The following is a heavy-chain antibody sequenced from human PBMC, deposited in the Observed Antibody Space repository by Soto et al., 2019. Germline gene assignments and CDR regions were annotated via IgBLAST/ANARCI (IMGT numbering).Heavy chain of an antibody. J-gene: IGHJ4*02. CDR2: IIPIFGTA. V-gene: IGHV1-69*13. CDR3: ARVMYCSSTSCYAYDY. CDR1: GGTFSSYS. Sequence: SVKVSCKASGGTFSSYSISWVRQAPGQGLEWMGGIIPIFGTANYAQKFQGRVTITADESTSTAYMELSSLRSEDTAVYYCARVMYCSSTSCYAYDYWGQGTLVTVSS. D-gene: IGHD2-2*01.